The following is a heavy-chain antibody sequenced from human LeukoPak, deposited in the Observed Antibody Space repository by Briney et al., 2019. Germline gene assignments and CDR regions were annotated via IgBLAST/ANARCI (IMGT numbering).Heavy chain of an antibody. D-gene: IGHD2-2*01. CDR1: GFTFSSYA. CDR2: ISYDGSNK. V-gene: IGHV3-30*04. CDR3: ARGKGPAAMLLYYFDY. J-gene: IGHJ4*02. Sequence: GGSLRLSCVASGFTFSSYAMHWVRQAPGKGLEWVAVISYDGSNKYYADSVKGRFTISRDNSRNTLYLQMNSLRAEDTAVYYCARGKGPAAMLLYYFDYWGQGTLVTVSS.